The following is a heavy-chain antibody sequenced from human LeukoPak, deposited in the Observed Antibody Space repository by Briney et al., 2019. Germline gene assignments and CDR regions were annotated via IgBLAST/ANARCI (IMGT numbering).Heavy chain of an antibody. J-gene: IGHJ6*03. D-gene: IGHD6-6*01. CDR2: IYLRGNT. CDR3: ARVRNSSSSKGGYYYYMDV. V-gene: IGHV4-4*02. Sequence: SGTLSLTCAISGGSITSSNWWTWVRQPPGKGLEWVGEIYLRGNTNYNPSLESRVSISVDESKTQLSLRLESVTAADTAVYYCARVRNSSSSKGGYYYYMDVWGKGTTVTVSS. CDR1: GGSITSSNW.